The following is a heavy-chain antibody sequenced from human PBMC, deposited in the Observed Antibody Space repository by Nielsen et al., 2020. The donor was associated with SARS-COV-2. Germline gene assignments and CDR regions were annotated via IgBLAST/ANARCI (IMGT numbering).Heavy chain of an antibody. Sequence: SVKVSCKASGGTFSSNVISWMREAPGQGLEWMGRSVRILDVAVYSQKFQDRVTITADKSTSTAYMELSSLRSEDTAVYYCARVRFQSSNNGMDVRAQGTTVTVFS. J-gene: IGHJ6*02. V-gene: IGHV1-69*04. CDR2: SVRILDVA. CDR1: GGTFSSNV. D-gene: IGHD3-3*01. CDR3: ARVRFQSSNNGMDV.